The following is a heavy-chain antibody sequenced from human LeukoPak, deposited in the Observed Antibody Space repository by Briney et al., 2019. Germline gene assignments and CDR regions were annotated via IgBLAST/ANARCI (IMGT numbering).Heavy chain of an antibody. CDR2: IYISGST. J-gene: IGHJ4*02. CDR3: ARMNYYGSGSYTDY. D-gene: IGHD3-10*01. V-gene: IGHV4-4*07. CDR1: GTSIRSYY. Sequence: SETLSLTCTVSGTSIRSYYWSWLRQPAGKGLEWIGHIYISGSTNYNPSLKSRVTMSVDTSKNQFSLKLSSVTAADTAVYYCARMNYYGSGSYTDYWGQGTLVTVSS.